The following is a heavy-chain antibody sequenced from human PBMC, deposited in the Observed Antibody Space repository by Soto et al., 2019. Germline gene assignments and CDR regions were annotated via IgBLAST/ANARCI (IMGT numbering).Heavy chain of an antibody. J-gene: IGHJ4*02. CDR1: GFTFRNHA. CDR3: ARGGPTIFGVITLDY. CDR2: IAYDGSNA. V-gene: IGHV3-30-3*01. D-gene: IGHD3-3*01. Sequence: GGSLRLSCAASGFTFRNHAMHWVRQAPGKGLECLAVIAYDGSNAFYRDSVKGRFTISRDNSKSTLYLQMNSLRAEDTAVYYCARGGPTIFGVITLDYWGQGALVTVSS.